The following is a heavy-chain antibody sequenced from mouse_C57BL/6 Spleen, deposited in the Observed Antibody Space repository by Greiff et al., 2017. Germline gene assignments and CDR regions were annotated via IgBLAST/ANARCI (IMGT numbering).Heavy chain of an antibody. Sequence: EVNVVESGGGLVQPGGSLKLSCAASGFTFSDYYMYWVRQTPEKRLEWVAYISNGGGSTYYPDTVKGRFTISRDNAKNTLYLQMSRLKSEDTAMYYCARPTLTTVVANWYFDVWGTGTTVTVSS. CDR1: GFTFSDYY. CDR3: ARPTLTTVVANWYFDV. D-gene: IGHD1-1*01. J-gene: IGHJ1*03. V-gene: IGHV5-12*01. CDR2: ISNGGGST.